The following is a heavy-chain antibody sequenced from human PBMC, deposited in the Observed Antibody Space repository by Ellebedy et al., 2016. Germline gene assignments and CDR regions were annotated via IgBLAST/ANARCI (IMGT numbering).Heavy chain of an antibody. D-gene: IGHD3-10*01. J-gene: IGHJ6*02. CDR1: GGSISSSGHS. CDR3: ARGFLVRGVIISYYGMDV. CDR2: RSYSGST. Sequence: SETLSLTXTVSGGSISSSGHSWGWIRQPPGKGLEWIGSRSYSGSTYYNPSLKSRVTISVDTSKNQFSLKLSSVTAADTAVYYCARGFLVRGVIISYYGMDVWGQGTTVTVSS. V-gene: IGHV4-39*07.